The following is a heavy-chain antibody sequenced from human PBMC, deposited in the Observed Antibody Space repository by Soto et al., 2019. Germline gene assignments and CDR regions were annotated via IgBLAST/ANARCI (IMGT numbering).Heavy chain of an antibody. CDR1: GDSITGSY. D-gene: IGHD3-16*01. CDR3: ARDMPYAAVSLAECDY. J-gene: IGHJ4*02. V-gene: IGHV4-59*01. CDR2: IYHSGTT. Sequence: QVQLRESGPGLVKPSETLSLTCTVSGDSITGSYWSWIRQAPGKTLEGIGDIYHSGTTTYNPSLKSRVSISVDTSKPQFSRRLAAVIAADTAGYYCARDMPYAAVSLAECDYWGQGILVTVSS.